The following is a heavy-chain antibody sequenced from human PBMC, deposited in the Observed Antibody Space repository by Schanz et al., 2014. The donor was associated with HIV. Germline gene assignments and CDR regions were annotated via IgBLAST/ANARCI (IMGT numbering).Heavy chain of an antibody. CDR2: ISYDGVNK. CDR1: GFTFNSYG. Sequence: VQLLESGGGLVQPGGSLRLSCAASGFTFNSYGMHWVRQAPGKGLEWVAVISYDGVNKHFADSVKGRFTISRDNSKNTVYLQLKSLRVEDTAVYYCAKDRNWYDSKYRGKGNYYYFYGMDFWGQGTTVTVSS. J-gene: IGHJ6*02. V-gene: IGHV3-30*18. CDR3: AKDRNWYDSKYRGKGNYYYFYGMDF. D-gene: IGHD3-22*01.